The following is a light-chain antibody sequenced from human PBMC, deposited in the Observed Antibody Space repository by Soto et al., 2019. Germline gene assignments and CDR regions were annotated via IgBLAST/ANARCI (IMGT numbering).Light chain of an antibody. Sequence: QSVLTQPASVSGSPGQSIAISCTGTSSDVGGYNYVSWYQHHPGKVPQIMIYDVSSRPSGVSDRFSGSKSGNTASLTISGLQAEDEADYYCSSYPSSNPYVFGTGTKVPVL. CDR1: SSDVGGYNY. CDR3: SSYPSSNPYV. CDR2: DVS. V-gene: IGLV2-14*03. J-gene: IGLJ1*01.